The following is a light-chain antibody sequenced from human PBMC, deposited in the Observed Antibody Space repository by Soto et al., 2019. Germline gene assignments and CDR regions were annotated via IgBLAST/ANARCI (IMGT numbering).Light chain of an antibody. J-gene: IGKJ1*01. CDR1: QSVTRN. CDR3: QQYNNWPRT. V-gene: IGKV3-15*01. Sequence: EIVMTQSPATLSVSPGERATLSRRASQSVTRNLAWYQQKPDQAPRLLIYGASTRATAIPGRFSGSGSGTEVTLTNSSLQSEDFAIYYCQQYNNWPRTFGQGTKVEIK. CDR2: GAS.